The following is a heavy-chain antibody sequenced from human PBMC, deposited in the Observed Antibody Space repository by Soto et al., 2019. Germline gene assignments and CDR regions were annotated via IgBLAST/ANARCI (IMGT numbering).Heavy chain of an antibody. J-gene: IGHJ4*02. CDR1: GFTFSSYA. CDR2: ISGSGGST. V-gene: IGHV3-23*01. D-gene: IGHD5-12*01. Sequence: GGSLRLSCAASGFTFSSYAMSWARQAPGKGLEWVSAISGSGGSTYYADSVKGRFTISRDNSKNTLYLQMNSLRAEDTAVYYCAKYDGYDRLYYFDYWGQGTLVTVSS. CDR3: AKYDGYDRLYYFDY.